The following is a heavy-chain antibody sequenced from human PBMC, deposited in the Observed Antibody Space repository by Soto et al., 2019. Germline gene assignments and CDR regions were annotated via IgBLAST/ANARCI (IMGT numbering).Heavy chain of an antibody. J-gene: IGHJ4*02. CDR3: ASSPGIRRYFDY. Sequence: QVQLVESGGGVVQPGRSLRLSCAASGFTFSSYAMHWVRQAPGKGLEWVAVISYDGSNKYYADSVKGRFTISRANSNNALYLQMNSLRAEDTAVYYCASSPGIRRYFDYWGQGTLVTVSS. CDR2: ISYDGSNK. D-gene: IGHD1-1*01. V-gene: IGHV3-30-3*01. CDR1: GFTFSSYA.